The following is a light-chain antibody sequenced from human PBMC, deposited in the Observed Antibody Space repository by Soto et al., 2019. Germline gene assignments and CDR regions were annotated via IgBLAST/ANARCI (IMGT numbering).Light chain of an antibody. CDR3: QQYDISPPLT. CDR2: DAS. CDR1: QSVSSSY. Sequence: IVLAQSPGALSLSPGERATLSCRSSQSVSSSYLAWYQQKPGQAPRLLIYDASSRATGIPDRFSGSGSGTDFTLTISRLEPEDFAVYYCQQYDISPPLTFGGGTKVDIK. V-gene: IGKV3-20*01. J-gene: IGKJ4*01.